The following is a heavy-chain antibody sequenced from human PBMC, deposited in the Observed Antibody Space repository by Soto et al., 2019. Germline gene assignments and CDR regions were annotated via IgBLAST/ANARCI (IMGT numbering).Heavy chain of an antibody. D-gene: IGHD2-2*01. V-gene: IGHV1-69*02. CDR2: IIPILGIA. J-gene: IGHJ5*02. CDR3: AVGDIVVVPAARRGWFDP. Sequence: QVQLVQSGAEVKKPGSSVKVSCKASGGTFSSYTISWVRQAPGQGLEWMGRIIPILGIANYAQKFQGRVTITADKSTSTAYMALSSLGSEDTAVYYCAVGDIVVVPAARRGWFDPWGQGTLVTVSS. CDR1: GGTFSSYT.